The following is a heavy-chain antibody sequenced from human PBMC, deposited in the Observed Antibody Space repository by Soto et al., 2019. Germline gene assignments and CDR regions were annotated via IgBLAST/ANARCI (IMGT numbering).Heavy chain of an antibody. D-gene: IGHD5-12*01. CDR3: ARNSGIFPAHFDY. CDR1: GYTFTAYG. Sequence: ASVKVSCKASGYTFTAYGISWVRLAPGQGLEWMGWISAYNGNTNYAYKLQGRVTMTTDISTSTAFMELRSLRSDDTALYYCARNSGIFPAHFDYWGQGTLVTVSS. J-gene: IGHJ4*02. CDR2: ISAYNGNT. V-gene: IGHV1-18*01.